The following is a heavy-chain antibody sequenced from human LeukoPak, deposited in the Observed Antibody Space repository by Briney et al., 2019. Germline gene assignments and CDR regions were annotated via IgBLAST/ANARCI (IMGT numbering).Heavy chain of an antibody. CDR1: GFTFSSYW. D-gene: IGHD3-10*01. CDR3: AREAGESLYQYYGMDV. V-gene: IGHV3-7*01. CDR2: IKQDGGEE. Sequence: GGSLRLSCVASGFTFSSYWMSWVRQAPGKGLEWVANIKQDGGEEYYLDSVKGRFTISRDNAKNSLYLQMSSLRAEDTAVYYCAREAGESLYQYYGMDVWGQGTTVTVSS. J-gene: IGHJ6*02.